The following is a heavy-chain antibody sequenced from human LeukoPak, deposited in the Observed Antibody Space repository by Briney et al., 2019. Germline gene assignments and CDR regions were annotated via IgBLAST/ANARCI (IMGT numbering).Heavy chain of an antibody. J-gene: IGHJ4*02. V-gene: IGHV1-69*04. CDR2: IIPILGIA. Sequence: SVKVSCKASGGTFSSYAISWVRQAPGQGLEWMGRIIPILGIANYAQKLQGRVTMTTDTSTSTAYMELRSLRSDDTAVYYCARDQGYDFWSGYYRDFDYWGQGTLVTVSS. CDR1: GGTFSSYA. D-gene: IGHD3-3*01. CDR3: ARDQGYDFWSGYYRDFDY.